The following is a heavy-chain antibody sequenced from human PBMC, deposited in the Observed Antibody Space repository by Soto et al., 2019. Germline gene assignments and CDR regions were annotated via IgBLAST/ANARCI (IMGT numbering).Heavy chain of an antibody. Sequence: ASVKVSCKASGYTFTSYYMHWVRQAPGQGLEWMGIINPSGGSTSYAQKFQGRVTMTRDTSTSTVYMGLSSLRSEDTAVYYCARNYWSRYCSSTSCYTAFDIWGQGTMVTVSS. CDR2: INPSGGST. J-gene: IGHJ3*02. V-gene: IGHV1-46*01. D-gene: IGHD2-2*02. CDR1: GYTFTSYY. CDR3: ARNYWSRYCSSTSCYTAFDI.